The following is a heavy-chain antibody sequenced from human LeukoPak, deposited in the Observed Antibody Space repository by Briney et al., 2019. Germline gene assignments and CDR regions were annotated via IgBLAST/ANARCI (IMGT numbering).Heavy chain of an antibody. V-gene: IGHV1-18*01. J-gene: IGHJ4*02. CDR1: GYTFTSYG. CDR2: ICAYNGNT. Sequence: ASVKVSCKASGYTFTSYGISWVRQAPGQGLEWMGWICAYNGNTNYAQKLQGRVTMTTDTSTSTAYMELRSLRSDDTAVYYCARGSCSGGSCYSIDWGQGTLVTVSS. CDR3: ARGSCSGGSCYSID. D-gene: IGHD2-15*01.